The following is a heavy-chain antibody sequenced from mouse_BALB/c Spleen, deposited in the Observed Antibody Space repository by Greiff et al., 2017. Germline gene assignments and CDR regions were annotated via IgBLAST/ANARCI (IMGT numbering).Heavy chain of an antibody. CDR2: INPSSGYT. V-gene: IGHV1-4*01. D-gene: IGHD2-3*01. CDR1: GYTFTSYT. CDR3: ARGDGPFAY. Sequence: VQGVESGAELARPGASVKMSCKASGYTFTSYTMHWVKQRPGQGLEWIGYINPSSGYTNYNQKFKDKATLTADKSSSTAYMQLSSLTSEDSAVYYCARGDGPFAYWGQGTLVTVSA. J-gene: IGHJ3*01.